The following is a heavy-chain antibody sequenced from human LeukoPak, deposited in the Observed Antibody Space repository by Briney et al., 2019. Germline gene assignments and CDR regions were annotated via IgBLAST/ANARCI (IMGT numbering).Heavy chain of an antibody. J-gene: IGHJ1*01. CDR3: ARGIRYYYDSSGYATTEYFQH. Sequence: GGSLRLSCAASGFTFSSYWMHWVRQAPGKGLVWVSRINSDGSSTSYADSVKGRFTISRDNAKNTLYLQMNSLRAEDTAVYYCARGIRYYYDSSGYATTEYFQHWGQGTLVTVSS. CDR2: INSDGSST. D-gene: IGHD3-22*01. CDR1: GFTFSSYW. V-gene: IGHV3-74*01.